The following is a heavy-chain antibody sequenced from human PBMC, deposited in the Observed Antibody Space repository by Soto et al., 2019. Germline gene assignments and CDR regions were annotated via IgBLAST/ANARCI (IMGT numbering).Heavy chain of an antibody. CDR1: GFTFSSYA. Sequence: GGSLRLSCAASGFTFSSYAMSWVRQAPGKGLEWVSAISGSGGSTYYADSVKGRFTISRDNSKNTLYLQMNSLRAEDMDVDYCEKDRDSSSWYAFDIWGQGTMVTVSS. D-gene: IGHD6-13*01. J-gene: IGHJ3*02. CDR3: EKDRDSSSWYAFDI. V-gene: IGHV3-23*01. CDR2: ISGSGGST.